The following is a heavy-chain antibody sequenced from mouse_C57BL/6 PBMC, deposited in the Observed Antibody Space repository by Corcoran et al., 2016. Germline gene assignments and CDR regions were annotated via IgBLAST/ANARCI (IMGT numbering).Heavy chain of an antibody. CDR1: GYTFTDYY. Sequence: EVQLQQSGPVLVKPGASVKMSCKASGYTFTDYYMNWVKQSHGKSLEWIGVINPYNGGTSYNQKFKGKATLTVDKTSSTAYMELNSLTSEDAAFYYCARGGYGSSYGFAYWGQGTVVTVSA. CDR2: INPYNGGT. CDR3: ARGGYGSSYGFAY. J-gene: IGHJ3*01. D-gene: IGHD1-1*01. V-gene: IGHV1-19*01.